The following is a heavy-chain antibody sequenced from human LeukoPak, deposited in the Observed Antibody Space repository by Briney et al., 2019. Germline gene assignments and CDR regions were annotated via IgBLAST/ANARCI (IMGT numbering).Heavy chain of an antibody. D-gene: IGHD3-16*01. V-gene: IGHV1-69*05. CDR3: ARGGSGGHLYYYYMDV. CDR2: IIPIFGTA. CDR1: GGTFSNYA. Sequence: SVKVSCKASGGTFSNYAINWVRQAPGQGLEWMGGIIPIFGTANYAQKLQDRVTITTDDSTSTAYMELSSLRSEDTAVYYCARGGSGGHLYYYYMDVWGKGTSVTVSS. J-gene: IGHJ6*03.